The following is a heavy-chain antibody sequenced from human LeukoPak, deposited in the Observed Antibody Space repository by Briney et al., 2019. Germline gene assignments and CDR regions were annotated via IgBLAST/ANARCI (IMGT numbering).Heavy chain of an antibody. CDR3: ARVSPTYYDILTGLYYFDY. D-gene: IGHD3-9*01. CDR2: ISAYNGNT. V-gene: IGHV1-18*01. J-gene: IGHJ4*02. Sequence: GASVKVSCKASGYTFTSYGISWVRQAPGQGLEWMGWISAYNGNTNYAQKLQGRVTMTTDTSTSTAYMELRSLRSDDTAVYYCARVSPTYYDILTGLYYFDYWGQGTLVTVSS. CDR1: GYTFTSYG.